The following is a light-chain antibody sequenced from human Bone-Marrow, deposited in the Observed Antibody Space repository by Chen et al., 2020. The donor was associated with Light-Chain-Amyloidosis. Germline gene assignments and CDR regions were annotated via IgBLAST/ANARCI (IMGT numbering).Light chain of an antibody. Sequence: SYELTQPPSVSVSPGQTARITCSGDDLPTKYAYWYQQKPGQAHVLVIHREPERPSGIYERFSGARSGRTATLTISGVQAEDEADYHCQSADSSGTYEVIFGGGTKLTVL. V-gene: IGLV3-25*03. CDR3: QSADSSGTYEVI. J-gene: IGLJ2*01. CDR1: DLPTKY. CDR2: REP.